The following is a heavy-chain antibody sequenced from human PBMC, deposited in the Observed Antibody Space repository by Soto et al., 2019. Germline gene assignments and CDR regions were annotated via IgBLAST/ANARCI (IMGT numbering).Heavy chain of an antibody. CDR1: GFTFSSYA. CDR3: AKDSGSGKDYYYYGMDV. CDR2: ISGSGGST. J-gene: IGHJ6*02. D-gene: IGHD3-10*01. Sequence: EVQLLESGGGLVQPGGSLRLSCAASGFTFSSYAMSWVRQAPGKGLEWVSAISGSGGSTYYADSVKGRFTISRDNSKNTLYLQMNSRRAEDTAVYYCAKDSGSGKDYYYYGMDVWGQGTTVTVSS. V-gene: IGHV3-23*01.